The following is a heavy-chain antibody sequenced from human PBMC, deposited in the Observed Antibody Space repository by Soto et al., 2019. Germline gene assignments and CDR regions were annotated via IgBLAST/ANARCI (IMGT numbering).Heavy chain of an antibody. J-gene: IGHJ6*02. CDR3: STDCDYNAYYYDSSGSYGMDV. V-gene: IGHV3-15*01. CDR1: GFTFSNAW. D-gene: IGHD3-22*01. Sequence: GGSLRLSCAASGFTFSNAWMSWVRQAPGKGLEWVGRIKSKTDGGTTDYAAPVKGRFTISRDDSKNTLYLQMNSLKTEDTAVYYCSTDCDYNAYYYDSSGSYGMDVWGQGTTVTVSS. CDR2: IKSKTDGGTT.